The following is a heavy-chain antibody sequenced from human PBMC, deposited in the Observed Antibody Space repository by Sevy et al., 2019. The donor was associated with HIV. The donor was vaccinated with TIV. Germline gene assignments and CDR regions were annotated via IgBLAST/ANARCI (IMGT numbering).Heavy chain of an antibody. CDR1: GYSFANYW. CDR3: ARQPAGGEDYFDY. J-gene: IGHJ4*02. D-gene: IGHD3-10*01. Sequence: GESLKISCKGSGYSFANYWIGWVRQMPGKGLEWMGIIYPRDSDTRYSPSFQGQVTISAVKCITTAYLQWSSLKASDTAMYYCARQPAGGEDYFDYWGQRTLVTASS. V-gene: IGHV5-51*01. CDR2: IYPRDSDT.